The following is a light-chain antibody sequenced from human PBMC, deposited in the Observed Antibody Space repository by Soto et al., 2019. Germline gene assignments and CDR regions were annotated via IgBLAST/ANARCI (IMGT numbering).Light chain of an antibody. CDR1: TSNIGSNY. V-gene: IGLV1-47*01. CDR3: ATWDDSLNGFYV. CDR2: RNN. Sequence: QSVLTQPPSASRTPGQGVTISCSGSTSNIGSNYVYWYQQLPGTAPKLLIYRNNQRPSGGPDRFSGSKSGTSASLAISGLRSDDEADYFCATWDDSLNGFYVFGTGTKVTVL. J-gene: IGLJ1*01.